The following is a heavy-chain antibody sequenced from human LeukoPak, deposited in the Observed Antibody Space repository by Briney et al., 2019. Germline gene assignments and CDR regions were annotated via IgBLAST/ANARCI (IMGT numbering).Heavy chain of an antibody. CDR1: GFTFSSNV. CDR2: IPASGGST. D-gene: IGHD6-19*01. V-gene: IGHV3-23*01. J-gene: IGHJ4*02. Sequence: GGSLRLSCVASGFTFSSNVMIWVRQTPGKGLEWVSSIPASGGSTYYADSVKGRFTISRDNSKNSLYLQMNSLRAEDTAVYYCAKESSGGWYFDYWGQGTLVTVSS. CDR3: AKESSGGWYFDY.